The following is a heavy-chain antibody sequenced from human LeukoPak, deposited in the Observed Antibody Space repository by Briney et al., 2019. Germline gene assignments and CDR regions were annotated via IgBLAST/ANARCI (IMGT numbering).Heavy chain of an antibody. CDR1: GYSSTSYW. D-gene: IGHD3-22*01. CDR3: ARQGYCDSSGPPVDP. CDR2: IYPGDSDT. Sequence: GESLKISCKGSGYSSTSYWIGWVRQMPGKGLEWMGIIYPGDSDTRYSPSFQGQVTISADKSISTAYLQWSSLKASDTAMYYCARQGYCDSSGPPVDPWGQGTLVTVSS. V-gene: IGHV5-51*01. J-gene: IGHJ5*02.